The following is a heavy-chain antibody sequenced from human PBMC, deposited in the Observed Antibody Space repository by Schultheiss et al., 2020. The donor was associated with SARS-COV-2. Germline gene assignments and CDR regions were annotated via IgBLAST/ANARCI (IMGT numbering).Heavy chain of an antibody. CDR3: ARTDFTNYDFWSGPHYRDY. CDR1: GYSISSGYY. Sequence: SETLSLTCAVSGYSISSGYYWGWIRQPPGKGLEWIGSIYHSGSTYYNPSLKSRVTISVDTSKNQFSLKLSSVTAADTAVYYCARTDFTNYDFWSGPHYRDYWGQGTLVTVSS. J-gene: IGHJ4*02. CDR2: IYHSGST. D-gene: IGHD3-3*01. V-gene: IGHV4-38-2*01.